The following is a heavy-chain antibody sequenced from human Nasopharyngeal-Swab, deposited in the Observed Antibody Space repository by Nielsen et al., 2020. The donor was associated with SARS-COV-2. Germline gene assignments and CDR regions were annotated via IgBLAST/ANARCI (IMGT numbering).Heavy chain of an antibody. CDR3: ARDLEVGLSSYSNQDY. D-gene: IGHD4-11*01. CDR1: GFTFSSYA. Sequence: GESLKISCAASGFTFSSYAMHWVRQAPGKGLEWVAVIWYDGSNKYYADSVKGRFTISRDNSKNTLYLQMNSLRAEDTAVYYCARDLEVGLSSYSNQDYWGQGTLVTVSS. V-gene: IGHV3-33*08. J-gene: IGHJ4*02. CDR2: IWYDGSNK.